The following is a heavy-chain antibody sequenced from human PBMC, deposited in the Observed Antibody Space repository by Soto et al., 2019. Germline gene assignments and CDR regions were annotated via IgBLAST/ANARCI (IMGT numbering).Heavy chain of an antibody. J-gene: IGHJ6*02. CDR2: IYYSGST. D-gene: IGHD3-10*01. Sequence: PSETLSLTCAVYGGSISSYYWSWIRQPPGKGLEWIGYIYYSGSTNYNPSLKSRVTISVDTSKNQFSLKLSSVTAADTAVYYCAREVWFGERYGMDVWGQGTTVTVSS. CDR3: AREVWFGERYGMDV. V-gene: IGHV4-59*01. CDR1: GGSISSYY.